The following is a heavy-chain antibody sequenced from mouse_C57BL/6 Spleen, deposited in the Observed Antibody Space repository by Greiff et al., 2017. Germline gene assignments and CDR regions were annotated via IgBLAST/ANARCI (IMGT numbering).Heavy chain of an antibody. J-gene: IGHJ3*01. CDR2: IDPETGGT. Sequence: QVQLQQSGAELVRPGASVTLSCKASGYTFTDYEMHWVKQTPVHGLEWIGAIDPETGGTAYNQKFKGKAILTADKSSSTAYMELRSLTSEDSAVYYCTRSDASYGSSYGVFAYWGQGTLVTVSA. CDR3: TRSDASYGSSYGVFAY. V-gene: IGHV1-15*01. CDR1: GYTFTDYE. D-gene: IGHD1-1*01.